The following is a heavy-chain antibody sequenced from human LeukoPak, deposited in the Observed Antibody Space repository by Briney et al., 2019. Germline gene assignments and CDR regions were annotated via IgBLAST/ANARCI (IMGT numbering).Heavy chain of an antibody. D-gene: IGHD3-9*01. Sequence: SETLSLTCTVSGGSISSYYWSWIRQPPGKGLEWIGYIYYSGSTNNNTSLKSRVTISVDASKNQFSLKLSSVTAADTAVYYCARDRAYYDILTDYYYYYGVDVWGQGTTVTVSS. CDR2: IYYSGST. V-gene: IGHV4-59*01. CDR3: ARDRAYYDILTDYYYYYGVDV. CDR1: GGSISSYY. J-gene: IGHJ6*02.